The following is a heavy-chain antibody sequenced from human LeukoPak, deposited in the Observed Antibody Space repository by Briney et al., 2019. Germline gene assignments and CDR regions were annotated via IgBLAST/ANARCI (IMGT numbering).Heavy chain of an antibody. V-gene: IGHV4-34*01. CDR1: GGSFSGYY. J-gene: IGHJ6*03. D-gene: IGHD3-10*01. CDR3: ARSPLLLWFGELSHSYYMDV. CDR2: INHSGST. Sequence: PSETLSLTCAVYGGSFSGYYWSWIRQPPGKGLEWIGEINHSGSTNYNPSLKSRVTISVDTSKNQFSLKLSSVTAADTAVYYCARSPLLLWFGELSHSYYMDVWGKGTTVTISS.